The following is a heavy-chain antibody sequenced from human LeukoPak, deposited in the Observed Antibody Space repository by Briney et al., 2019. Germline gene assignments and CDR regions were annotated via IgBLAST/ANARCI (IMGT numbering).Heavy chain of an antibody. D-gene: IGHD5-24*01. CDR3: ARAGGDGYKRMGPDY. Sequence: ASVKVSCTASGYTFTSYYMHWVRQAPGQGLEWMGIINPSGGSTSYAQKFQGRVTMTRDTSTSTVYMELSSLRSEDTAVYYCARAGGDGYKRMGPDYWGQGTLVTVSS. V-gene: IGHV1-46*01. CDR1: GYTFTSYY. J-gene: IGHJ4*02. CDR2: INPSGGST.